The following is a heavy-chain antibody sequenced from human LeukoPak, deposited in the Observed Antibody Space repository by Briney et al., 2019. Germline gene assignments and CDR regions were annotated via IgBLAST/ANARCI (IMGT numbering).Heavy chain of an antibody. J-gene: IGHJ4*02. Sequence: GASVKVCCKASGYTFTSYAMHWVRQAPGQRLEWMGWINAGNGNTKYSQKFQGRVTITRDTSASTAYMELSSLRSEDTAVYYCARDYDYGDYVGDYWGQGTLVTVSS. CDR2: INAGNGNT. CDR1: GYTFTSYA. D-gene: IGHD4-17*01. CDR3: ARDYDYGDYVGDY. V-gene: IGHV1-3*01.